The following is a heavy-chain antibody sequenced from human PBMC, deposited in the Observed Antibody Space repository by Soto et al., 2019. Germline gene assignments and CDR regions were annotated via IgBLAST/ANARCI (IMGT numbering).Heavy chain of an antibody. CDR2: ISGSGGTT. J-gene: IGHJ4*02. D-gene: IGHD3-10*01. Sequence: PGGSLRLSCAASGFTFSNYATSWVRQTPGKGLEWVSGISGSGGTTDYADSAKGRFTISRDKSKNTLYLQMNSLRPEDTAVYYCAKDRETSMVGSYFDSWGQGTMVTVSS. V-gene: IGHV3-23*01. CDR3: AKDRETSMVGSYFDS. CDR1: GFTFSNYA.